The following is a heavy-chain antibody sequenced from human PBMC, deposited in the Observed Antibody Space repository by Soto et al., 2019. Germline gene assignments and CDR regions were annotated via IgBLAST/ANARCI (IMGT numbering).Heavy chain of an antibody. CDR3: AKDSVGYCSSTSCYAFDY. CDR1: GFTFSSYG. Sequence: QVQLVESGGGVVQPGRSLRLSCAASGFTFSSYGMHWVRQAPGKGLEWVAVISYDGSNKYYADSVKGRFTISRDNSKNTLYLQMNSLRAEDTAVYYCAKDSVGYCSSTSCYAFDYWGQGTLVTVSS. CDR2: ISYDGSNK. J-gene: IGHJ4*02. D-gene: IGHD2-2*01. V-gene: IGHV3-30*18.